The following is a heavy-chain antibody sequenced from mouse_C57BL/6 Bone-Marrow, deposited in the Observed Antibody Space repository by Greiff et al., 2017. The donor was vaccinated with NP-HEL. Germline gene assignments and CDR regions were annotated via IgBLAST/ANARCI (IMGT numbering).Heavy chain of an antibody. CDR3: ASYDGYYENFDY. V-gene: IGHV5-6*01. CDR2: ISSGGSYT. D-gene: IGHD2-3*01. CDR1: GFTFSSYG. J-gene: IGHJ2*01. Sequence: EVQVVESGGDLVKPGGSLKLSCAASGFTFSSYGMSWVRQTPDKRLEWVATISSGGSYTYYPDSVKGRFTISRDNAKNTLYLQMSSLKSEDTAMYYCASYDGYYENFDYWGQGTTLTVSS.